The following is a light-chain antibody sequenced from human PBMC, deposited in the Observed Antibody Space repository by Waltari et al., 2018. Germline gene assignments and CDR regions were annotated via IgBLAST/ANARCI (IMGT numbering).Light chain of an antibody. J-gene: IGKJ1*01. CDR1: QSIGRS. CDR2: DVS. V-gene: IGKV3-20*01. CDR3: QKYERLPAT. Sequence: EIVLTQSPGTLSLSPGERATLSCRDSQSIGRSLVWYQQKPGQAPRLLIYDVSRRATGIPDRFSGSGYGTDFSLTISRLEPEDFAVYYCQKYERLPATFGQGTTVEIK.